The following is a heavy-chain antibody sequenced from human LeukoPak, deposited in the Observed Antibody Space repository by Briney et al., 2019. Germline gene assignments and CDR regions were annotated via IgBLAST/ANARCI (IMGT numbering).Heavy chain of an antibody. CDR1: GGTLSSYT. CDR3: ARDLAPGVYCGGDCYSSRAFDI. CDR2: IIPILCIA. V-gene: IGHV1-69*04. Sequence: ASVTVSCKASGGTLSSYTISSVRQAPGQGLEWMGRIIPILCIANYAQKFQGRVTITADKSTSTAYMELSSLRSDDTAVYYCARDLAPGVYCGGDCYSSRAFDIWGEGTMVTVSS. J-gene: IGHJ3*02. D-gene: IGHD2-21*01.